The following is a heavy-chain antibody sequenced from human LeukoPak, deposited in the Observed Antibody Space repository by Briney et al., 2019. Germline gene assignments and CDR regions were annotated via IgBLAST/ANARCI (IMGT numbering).Heavy chain of an antibody. V-gene: IGHV4-4*07. CDR2: IYTSGST. CDR3: ARGAGFGEYSH. CDR1: GGSISSYY. D-gene: IGHD3-10*01. Sequence: PSETLSLTCTVSGGSISSYYWSWIRQPAGKGLEWIGRIYTSGSTDYNPSLKSRVTISVDTPKNQFSLKLSSVTAADTAVYYCARGAGFGEYSHWGQGTLVTVSS. J-gene: IGHJ4*02.